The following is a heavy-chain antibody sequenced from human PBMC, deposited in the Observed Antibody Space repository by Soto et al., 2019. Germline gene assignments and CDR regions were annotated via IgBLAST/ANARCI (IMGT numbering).Heavy chain of an antibody. D-gene: IGHD2-8*01. Sequence: PSETLSLTCTVSGGSISSGGYYWSWIRQHPGKGLEWIGYIYYSGSTYYNPSLKSRVTISVDTSKNQFSLKLSSVTAADTAVFFCSRDTFCTNGVCYRGRRVFEYWGQGTLVTVSS. CDR2: IYYSGST. V-gene: IGHV4-31*03. CDR1: GGSISSGGYY. J-gene: IGHJ4*02. CDR3: SRDTFCTNGVCYRGRRVFEY.